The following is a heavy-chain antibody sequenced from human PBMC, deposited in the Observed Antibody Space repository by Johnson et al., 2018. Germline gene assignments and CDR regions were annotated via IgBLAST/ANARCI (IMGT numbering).Heavy chain of an antibody. D-gene: IGHD3-22*01. V-gene: IGHV2-5*02. CDR1: GFSLSTSGVG. Sequence: SGPTLVKPTQTLTLTCTFSGFSLSTSGVGVAWIRQPPGKALDWLAHIFWDDGKRYSPSLKSRLTITKDTSKNQVVLTMTNMDPVDTATYYCAHSHPILEYDGAGYLSYMDVWGKGTTVTVSS. J-gene: IGHJ6*03. CDR2: IFWDDGK. CDR3: AHSHPILEYDGAGYLSYMDV.